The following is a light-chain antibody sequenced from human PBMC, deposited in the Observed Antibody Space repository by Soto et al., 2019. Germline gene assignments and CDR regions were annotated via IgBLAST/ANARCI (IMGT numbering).Light chain of an antibody. V-gene: IGLV1-47*01. Sequence: QSVLTQPPSASGAPGQRVTISCSGSTSNLGSNFVYWYQQLPGAAPKLLISRNNERPSGVPDRFSGSKSGTSAPLAISGLRSEDDADYHCAAWDDSLSGVVFGGGTQLTVL. CDR2: RNN. CDR1: TSNLGSNF. J-gene: IGLJ3*02. CDR3: AAWDDSLSGVV.